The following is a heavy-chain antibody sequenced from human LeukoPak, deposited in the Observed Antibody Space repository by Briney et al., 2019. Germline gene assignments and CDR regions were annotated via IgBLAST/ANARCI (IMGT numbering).Heavy chain of an antibody. CDR1: GLTVSRNY. CDR2: IYSGGGST. Sequence: GGSLRLFCAASGLTVSRNYMSWVRQARGKGLEWVTAIYSGGGSTNYAGSVKGRFPLSRDHSKNTLYLQIVSLRVEDTAVCYGASPGQHYDGSAHWYFVLGGGGTVVSVS. J-gene: IGHJ2*01. CDR3: ASPGQHYDGSAHWYFVL. V-gene: IGHV3-66*02. D-gene: IGHD3-22*01.